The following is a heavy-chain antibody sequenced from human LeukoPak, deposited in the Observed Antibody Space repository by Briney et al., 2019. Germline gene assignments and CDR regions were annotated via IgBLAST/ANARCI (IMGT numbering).Heavy chain of an antibody. Sequence: ASVKVSCKASGGTFSSYAISWVRQAPGQGLEWMGRIIPILGIANYAQKFQGRVTITADKSTSTAYMQLSSLRSEDTAVYYCARDYYDSSGYYYWFDPWGQGTLVTVS. J-gene: IGHJ5*02. V-gene: IGHV1-69*04. CDR1: GGTFSSYA. D-gene: IGHD3-22*01. CDR3: ARDYYDSSGYYYWFDP. CDR2: IIPILGIA.